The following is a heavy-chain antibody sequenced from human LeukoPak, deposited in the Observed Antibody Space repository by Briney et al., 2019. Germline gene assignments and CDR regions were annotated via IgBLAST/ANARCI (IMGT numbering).Heavy chain of an antibody. D-gene: IGHD6-13*01. CDR1: GFTFSSYA. J-gene: IGHJ4*02. Sequence: QPGGSLRLSGAASGFTFSSYAMSWVRQAPGKGLEWVANIKQDGSEKYYVDSVKGRFTISRDNAKTSLYLQLNSLRAEDTAVYYCARVQSSSWDHWGQGTLVTVSS. V-gene: IGHV3-7*04. CDR2: IKQDGSEK. CDR3: ARVQSSSWDH.